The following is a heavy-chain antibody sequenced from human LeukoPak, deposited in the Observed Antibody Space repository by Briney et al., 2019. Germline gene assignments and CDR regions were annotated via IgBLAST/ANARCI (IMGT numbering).Heavy chain of an antibody. Sequence: SETLSLTCTVSGGSIRSFSWSWIRQPPGRGLEWVGNFYLTGSTDYNSSLKSRVTLSVDTSRNQFSLKLSSVTAADTAVYYCARGVPNVPSGPVNYDFWSGKFYYYYMDVWGKGTTVTVSS. V-gene: IGHV4-59*01. CDR3: ARGVPNVPSGPVNYDFWSGKFYYYYMDV. D-gene: IGHD3-3*01. J-gene: IGHJ6*03. CDR1: GGSIRSFS. CDR2: FYLTGST.